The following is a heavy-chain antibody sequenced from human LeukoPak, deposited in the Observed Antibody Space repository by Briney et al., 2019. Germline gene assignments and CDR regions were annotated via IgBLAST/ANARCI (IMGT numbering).Heavy chain of an antibody. J-gene: IGHJ6*03. CDR1: GFTVSSNY. CDR2: IYSGGST. V-gene: IGHV3-53*01. CDR3: AGGVRALLWFGELENLYYMDV. Sequence: GGSLRLSCAASGFTVSSNYMSWVRQAPGKGLEWVSVIYSGGSTYYADSVKGRFTISRDNSKNTLYLQMNSLRAEDTAVYYCAGGVRALLWFGELENLYYMDVWGKGTTVTVSS. D-gene: IGHD3-10*01.